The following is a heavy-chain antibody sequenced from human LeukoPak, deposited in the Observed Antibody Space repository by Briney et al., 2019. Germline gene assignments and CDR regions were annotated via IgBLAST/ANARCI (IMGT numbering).Heavy chain of an antibody. CDR3: ARDASNYGSGSSSYYYYYMDV. CDR1: GFTFSDYY. CDR2: ISSSGSTI. D-gene: IGHD3-10*01. J-gene: IGHJ6*03. V-gene: IGHV3-11*01. Sequence: GGSLRLSCAASGFTFSDYYMSWIRQAPGKGLEWVSYISSSGSTIYYADSVKGRFTISRDNAKNSLYLQMNSLRAEDTAVYYCARDASNYGSGSSSYYYYYMDVWGKGTTVTISS.